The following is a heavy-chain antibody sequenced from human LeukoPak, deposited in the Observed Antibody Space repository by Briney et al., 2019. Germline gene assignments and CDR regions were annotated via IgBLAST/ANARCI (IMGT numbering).Heavy chain of an antibody. CDR3: AKFELPSVYSSGWYYFDY. V-gene: IGHV3-30*02. Sequence: GGSLRLSCAASGFTFSDYYMSWVRQAPGKGLEWVAFIRYDGSNKYYADSVKGRFTISRDNSKNTLYLQMNSLRAEDTAVYYCAKFELPSVYSSGWYYFDYWGQGTLVTVSS. J-gene: IGHJ4*02. D-gene: IGHD6-19*01. CDR1: GFTFSDYY. CDR2: IRYDGSNK.